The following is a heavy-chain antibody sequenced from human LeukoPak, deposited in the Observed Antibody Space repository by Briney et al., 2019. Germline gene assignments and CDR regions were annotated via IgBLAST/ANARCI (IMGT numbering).Heavy chain of an antibody. D-gene: IGHD4-11*01. Sequence: GGSLRLSCATSGFTFSSYTMYWVRQTPGKGLEWVSTISDRARNTHYADSVNGRFTISRDDFLNMVYLQMDRLTVEDTAVYYCTTRLQHHFDYWGQGTQVTVSS. CDR3: TTRLQHHFDY. J-gene: IGHJ4*02. CDR2: ISDRARNT. CDR1: GFTFSSYT. V-gene: IGHV3-23*01.